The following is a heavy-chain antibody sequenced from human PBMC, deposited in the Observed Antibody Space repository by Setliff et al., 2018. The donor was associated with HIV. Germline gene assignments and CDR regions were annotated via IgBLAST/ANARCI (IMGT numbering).Heavy chain of an antibody. D-gene: IGHD3-3*01. J-gene: IGHJ6*03. CDR3: ARLEYYYYMDV. CDR1: GGSISSSTAY. CDR2: IYYSGST. V-gene: IGHV4-39*01. Sequence: PSETLSLTCSVSGGSISSSTAYWGWIRQPPGKGLEWIGYIYYSGSTYYNPSLKSRVTISLDTTTNQFALKLSSVTAADTAVYYCARLEYYYYMDVWGKGTTVTVSS.